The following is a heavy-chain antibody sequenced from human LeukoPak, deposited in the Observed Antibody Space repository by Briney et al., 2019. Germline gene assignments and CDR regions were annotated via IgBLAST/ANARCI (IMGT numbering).Heavy chain of an antibody. V-gene: IGHV4-59*08. J-gene: IGHJ4*02. D-gene: IGHD6-19*01. CDR3: ARGNGWYYY. CDR2: LHYSGST. CDR1: GGSISSYY. Sequence: SETLSLTCTVSGGSISSYYWSWIRQPPGKGLEWIGYLHYSGSTNYNPSLKSRVTISVDTSKNQFSLKLSSVTAADTAVYYCARGNGWYYYWGQGTLVTVSS.